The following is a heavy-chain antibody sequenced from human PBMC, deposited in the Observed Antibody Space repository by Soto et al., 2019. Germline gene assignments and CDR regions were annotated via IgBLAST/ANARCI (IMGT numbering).Heavy chain of an antibody. Sequence: SETLSLTCTVAGVSISSYYWSWIRQPPGKGLEWIGYIYYSGSTNYNPSLKSRVTISVDTSKNQFSLKLSSVTAADTAVYYCAREGSGYSFFDYWGQGTLVTVS. CDR3: AREGSGYSFFDY. CDR1: GVSISSYY. J-gene: IGHJ4*02. D-gene: IGHD3-22*01. V-gene: IGHV4-59*01. CDR2: IYYSGST.